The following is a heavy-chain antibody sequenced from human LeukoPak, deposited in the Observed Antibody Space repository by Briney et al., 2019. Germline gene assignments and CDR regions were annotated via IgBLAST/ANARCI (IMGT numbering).Heavy chain of an antibody. Sequence: GGSLRLSCAASGFTVSSNYMSWVRQAPGKGLECISIIYSGGSTYYADSVKGRFTISRDNSKNTLYLQMNSLRAEDTAVYYCARDNRGYYDSSGYSYWFDPWGQGTLDTVSS. CDR2: IYSGGST. CDR3: ARDNRGYYDSSGYSYWFDP. J-gene: IGHJ5*02. V-gene: IGHV3-53*01. D-gene: IGHD3-22*01. CDR1: GFTVSSNY.